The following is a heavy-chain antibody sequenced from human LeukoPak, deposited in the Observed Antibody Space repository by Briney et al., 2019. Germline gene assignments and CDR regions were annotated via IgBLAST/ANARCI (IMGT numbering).Heavy chain of an antibody. V-gene: IGHV3-23*01. J-gene: IGHJ4*02. CDR1: GFTFSSYA. CDR2: ISGSGGST. Sequence: GGSLRLSCAASGFTFSSYAMSWVRQAPGKGLEWVSAISGSGGSTYYADSVKGRFTISRDNSKNTLYLQMNSLRAEDTAVYYCAKDRFRTEIEQWLPIFDYWGQGTLVTVSS. D-gene: IGHD6-19*01. CDR3: AKDRFRTEIEQWLPIFDY.